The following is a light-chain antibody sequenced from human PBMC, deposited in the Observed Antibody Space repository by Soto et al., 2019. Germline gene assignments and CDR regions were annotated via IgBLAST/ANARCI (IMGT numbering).Light chain of an antibody. CDR2: QVS. J-gene: IGKJ1*01. CDR1: QGLVYSDGNTF. V-gene: IGKV2-30*01. Sequence: DVVMTQSPLSLSVTLGQPASISCRSSQGLVYSDGNTFLNWFHQRPGQSPRRLIYQVSNRDSGVPDRFSGSGSGADYTLTISRVEAEDVGIYSCVQGTHWPWTFGQGTKVEI. CDR3: VQGTHWPWT.